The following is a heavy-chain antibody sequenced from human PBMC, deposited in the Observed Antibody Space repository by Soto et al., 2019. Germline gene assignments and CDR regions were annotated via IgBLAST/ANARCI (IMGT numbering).Heavy chain of an antibody. Sequence: PGGSLRLSCAASGFTFSSYGMHWVRQAPGKGLEWVAVISYDGSNKYYADPVKGRFTISRDNSKNTLYLQMNSLRAEDTAVYYCAKDWGLRFLEWLIGYWGQGTLVTVSS. V-gene: IGHV3-30*18. CDR1: GFTFSSYG. D-gene: IGHD3-3*01. CDR2: ISYDGSNK. CDR3: AKDWGLRFLEWLIGY. J-gene: IGHJ4*02.